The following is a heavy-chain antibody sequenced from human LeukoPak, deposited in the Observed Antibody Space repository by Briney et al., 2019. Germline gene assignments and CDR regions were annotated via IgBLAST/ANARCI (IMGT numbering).Heavy chain of an antibody. J-gene: IGHJ4*02. CDR2: INQDGSEK. CDR3: AKAGIAVPATPEY. CDR1: GFTYRTYW. Sequence: GGSLRLSCAASGFTYRTYWMDWVRQAPGKGLEWVANINQDGSEKYHVDSVKGRFTISRDNSKNTLYLQMNSLRAEDTAVCYCAKAGIAVPATPEYCGQGTQVTVSS. V-gene: IGHV3-7*03. D-gene: IGHD6-19*01.